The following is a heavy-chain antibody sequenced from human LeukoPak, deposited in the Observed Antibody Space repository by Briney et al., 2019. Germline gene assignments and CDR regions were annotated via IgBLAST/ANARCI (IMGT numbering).Heavy chain of an antibody. J-gene: IGHJ6*02. V-gene: IGHV3-23*01. CDR3: ARGSSSWSHYYYYYYGMDV. CDR2: ISGSGGST. CDR1: GFTFSSYA. D-gene: IGHD6-13*01. Sequence: GGSLRLSCAASGFTFSSYAMSWVRQAPGKGLEWVSAISGSGGSTYYADSVKGRFTISRDNSKNTLYLQMNSLRAEDTAVYYCARGSSSWSHYYYYYYGMDVWGQGTTVTVSS.